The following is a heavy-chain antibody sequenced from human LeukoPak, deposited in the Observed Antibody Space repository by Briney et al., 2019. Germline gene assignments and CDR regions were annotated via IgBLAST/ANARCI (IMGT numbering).Heavy chain of an antibody. Sequence: PGGSLRLSCVDSGFTFSTSWMTWVRQAPGKGLEWVANIKQDGREKYYAVSVRGRFIISRDNAQNSLYLQMNSLRVDDTALYYCSSGDVFVHWGQGTRVTVSS. CDR1: GFTFSTSW. J-gene: IGHJ4*02. D-gene: IGHD2-21*01. CDR2: IKQDGREK. V-gene: IGHV3-7*01. CDR3: SSGDVFVH.